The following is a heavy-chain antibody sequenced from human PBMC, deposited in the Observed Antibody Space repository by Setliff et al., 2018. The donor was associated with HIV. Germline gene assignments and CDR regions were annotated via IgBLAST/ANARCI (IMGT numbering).Heavy chain of an antibody. CDR3: ARTPSRGGFDY. CDR1: GGSFSNYY. V-gene: IGHV4-34*01. J-gene: IGHJ4*02. CDR2: INHGGST. Sequence: PSETLSLTCAVYGGSFSNYYWSWIRQSPGEGLEWIGEINHGGSTNYNPSLKSRVTMSVDTSKNQFSLNVNSVTAADTAVYYCARTPSRGGFDYWGQGTLVTVSS. D-gene: IGHD3-16*01.